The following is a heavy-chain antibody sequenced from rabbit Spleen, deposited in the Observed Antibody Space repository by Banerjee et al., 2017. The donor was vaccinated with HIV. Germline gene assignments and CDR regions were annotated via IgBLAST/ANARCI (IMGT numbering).Heavy chain of an antibody. CDR3: ARDTGTSFSTYGMDL. V-gene: IGHV1S45*01. Sequence: QEQLTESGGDLVKPGASLTLTCTASGFSFSYNYYMCWVRQAPGKGLEWIGWVYAGSGGSSYYATWVNSRFTISKISSTTVTLQMSSLTVADTATYFCARDTGTSFSTYGMDLWGPGTLVTVS. CDR2: VYAGSGGSS. CDR1: GFSFSYNYY. J-gene: IGHJ6*01. D-gene: IGHD7-1*01.